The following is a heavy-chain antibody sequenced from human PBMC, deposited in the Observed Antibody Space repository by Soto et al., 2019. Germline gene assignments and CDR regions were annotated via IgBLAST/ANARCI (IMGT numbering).Heavy chain of an antibody. V-gene: IGHV3-7*05. J-gene: IGHJ5*02. CDR3: ARDRRDILTGLFDP. CDR2: IKQDGSEK. CDR1: GVPFSSYW. Sequence: GGSLRLSCAASGVPFSSYWMSWVRQAPGKGLEWVANIKQDGSEKYYVDSVKGRFTISRDNAKNSLYLQMNSLRAEDTAVYYCARDRRDILTGLFDPWGQGTLVTVS. D-gene: IGHD3-9*01.